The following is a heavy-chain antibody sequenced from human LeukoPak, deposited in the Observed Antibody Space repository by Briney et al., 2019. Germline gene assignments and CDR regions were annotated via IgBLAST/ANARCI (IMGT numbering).Heavy chain of an antibody. CDR2: IHYSGST. J-gene: IGHJ4*02. CDR3: ARVGGYHHHPLY. D-gene: IGHD3-16*02. CDR1: GGSISSPTYY. V-gene: IGHV4-39*01. Sequence: PSETLSLTCTVSGGSISSPTYYWAWIRQPPGKGLEWIRTIHYSGSTYGNPSLKSRFTISVDTSKNQFFLKLSSVTAADTAVDYCARVGGYHHHPLYWRRKPLVTVSS.